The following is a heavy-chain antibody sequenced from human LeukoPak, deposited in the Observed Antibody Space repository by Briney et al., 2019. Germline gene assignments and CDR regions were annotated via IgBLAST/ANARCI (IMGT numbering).Heavy chain of an antibody. CDR2: IYYSGST. Sequence: ETLSLTCTVSGGSISSSGYYWGWIRQPPGKGLEWIASIYYSGSTYYNPSLKSRVTISVDTSKNQLSLKLSSLTAADTAVYYCARHEYSGSYYGLSWFNPWGQGTLVTVSS. J-gene: IGHJ5*02. D-gene: IGHD1-26*01. V-gene: IGHV4-39*01. CDR1: GGSISSSGYY. CDR3: ARHEYSGSYYGLSWFNP.